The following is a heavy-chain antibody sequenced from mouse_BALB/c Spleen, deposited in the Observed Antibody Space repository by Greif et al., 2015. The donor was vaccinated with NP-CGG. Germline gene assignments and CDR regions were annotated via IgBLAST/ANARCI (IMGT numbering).Heavy chain of an antibody. Sequence: QVQLQQSGAELVRPGTSVKVSCKASGYAFTNYLIKWVKQRPGQGLEWIGVINPGSGGTNYNEKFKGKATLTADKSSSTAYVQLSSLTSDDSAVYFCAREGDYGFAYWGQGTLVTVSA. J-gene: IGHJ3*01. V-gene: IGHV1-54*01. CDR2: INPGSGGT. CDR3: AREGDYGFAY. CDR1: GYAFTNYL. D-gene: IGHD2-4*01.